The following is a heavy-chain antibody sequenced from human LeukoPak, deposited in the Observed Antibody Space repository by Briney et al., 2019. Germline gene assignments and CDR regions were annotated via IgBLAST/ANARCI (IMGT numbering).Heavy chain of an antibody. J-gene: IGHJ4*02. Sequence: PGGSLRLSCAASGFTFDDYGMSWVRQAPGKGLEWVSLISWDSGRTYYADSVRGRFTISRDNSKNSLYLQMNSLRAEDTAVYYCAKDFGGGDYIDYWGQGTLVTVSS. D-gene: IGHD3-16*01. V-gene: IGHV3-43D*03. CDR1: GFTFDDYG. CDR3: AKDFGGGDYIDY. CDR2: ISWDSGRT.